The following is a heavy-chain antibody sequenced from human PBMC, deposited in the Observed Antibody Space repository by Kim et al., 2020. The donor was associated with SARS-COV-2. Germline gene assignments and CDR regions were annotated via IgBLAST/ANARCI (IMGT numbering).Heavy chain of an antibody. CDR3: ARDYYDSSGQDAFDI. Sequence: GGSLRLSCAASGFTFSSYGMHWVRQAPGKGLEWVAVIWYDGSNKYYADSVKGRFTISRDNSKNTLYLQMNSLRAEDTAVYYCARDYYDSSGQDAFDIWGQGTMVTVSS. V-gene: IGHV3-33*01. CDR1: GFTFSSYG. CDR2: IWYDGSNK. D-gene: IGHD3-22*01. J-gene: IGHJ3*02.